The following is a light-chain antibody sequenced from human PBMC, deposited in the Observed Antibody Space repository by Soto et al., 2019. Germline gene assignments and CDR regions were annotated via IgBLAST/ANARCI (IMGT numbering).Light chain of an antibody. CDR2: KAS. Sequence: DIQMTQSPSTLSASVGDRVTITCRASQSITNSKLAWYQQKPGKAPKVVIYKASSLQSGVPSRFSGSGSGTEFTLTISSLQPDDFATYYCQHSHSYPLTFGGGTKVEIK. J-gene: IGKJ4*01. V-gene: IGKV1-5*03. CDR1: QSITNSK. CDR3: QHSHSYPLT.